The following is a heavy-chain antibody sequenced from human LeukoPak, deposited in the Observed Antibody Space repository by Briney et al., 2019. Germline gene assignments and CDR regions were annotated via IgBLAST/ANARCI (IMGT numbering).Heavy chain of an antibody. Sequence: GGSLRLSCAASRFTFSSYAMSWVRQAPGRGLEWVSAISGSGGSTYHADSVKGRFTISRDNSKNTLYLQMNSLRAEDTAVYYCARDCSGSSSDYYYLGYWGQGTRVTVSS. D-gene: IGHD3-22*01. V-gene: IGHV3-23*01. CDR2: ISGSGGST. J-gene: IGHJ4*02. CDR1: RFTFSSYA. CDR3: ARDCSGSSSDYYYLGY.